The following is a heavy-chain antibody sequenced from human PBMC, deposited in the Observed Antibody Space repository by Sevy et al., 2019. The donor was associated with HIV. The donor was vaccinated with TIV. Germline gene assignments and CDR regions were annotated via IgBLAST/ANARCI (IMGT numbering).Heavy chain of an antibody. CDR2: ISSDGNSQ. CDR1: GFTFSSHA. V-gene: IGHV3-30*04. J-gene: IGHJ4*02. CDR3: ARDLISGSYSQSLDY. Sequence: GGSLRLSCAASGFTFSSHAMHWVRQAPGKGLDWVAVISSDGNSQYSADSGKGRFTISRDNSKNTLYLQMDSLRVEDTAVYYCARDLISGSYSQSLDYWGQGTLVTVSS. D-gene: IGHD1-26*01.